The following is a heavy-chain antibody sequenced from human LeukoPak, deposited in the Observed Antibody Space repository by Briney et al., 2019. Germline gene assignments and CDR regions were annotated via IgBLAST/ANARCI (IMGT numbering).Heavy chain of an antibody. D-gene: IGHD1-26*01. CDR1: GYSFTSYW. V-gene: IGHV5-51*01. J-gene: IGHJ3*02. CDR2: IYPSDSDT. Sequence: GESLQISCTGSGYSFTSYWIGWVRQMPGKGLEWMGIIYPSDSDTRYSPSFQGQVTISADKSISTAYLQWSSLRASDTAMYYCARRVAGSYHDAFDIWGQGTKVTVSS. CDR3: ARRVAGSYHDAFDI.